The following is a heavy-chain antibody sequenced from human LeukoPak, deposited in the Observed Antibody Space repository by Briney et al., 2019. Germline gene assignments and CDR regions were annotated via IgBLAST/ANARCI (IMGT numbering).Heavy chain of an antibody. CDR2: INHSGST. D-gene: IGHD3-9*01. CDR3: ARGPPPVLRYFDWLSRMFDY. CDR1: RGSFSGYY. Sequence: PSETLSLTCAVYRGSFSGYYWSWIRQPPGKGLEWIGEINHSGSTNYNPSLKSRVTISVDTSKNQFSLKLSSVTAADTAVYYCARGPPPVLRYFDWLSRMFDYWGQGTLVTVSS. V-gene: IGHV4-34*01. J-gene: IGHJ4*02.